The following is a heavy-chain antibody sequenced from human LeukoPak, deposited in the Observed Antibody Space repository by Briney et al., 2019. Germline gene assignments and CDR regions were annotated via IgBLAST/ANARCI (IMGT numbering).Heavy chain of an antibody. CDR3: ARGSGGSYVIDY. D-gene: IGHD1-26*01. CDR1: GYTFTGYY. J-gene: IGHJ4*02. V-gene: IGHV1-2*02. CDR2: INPNSGGT. Sequence: ASVKVSCTASGYTFTGYYMHWVRQAPGQGLEWMGWINPNSGGTNYAQKFQGRVTMTRDTSISTAYMELSRLRSDDTAVYYCARGSGGSYVIDYWGQGTLVTVSS.